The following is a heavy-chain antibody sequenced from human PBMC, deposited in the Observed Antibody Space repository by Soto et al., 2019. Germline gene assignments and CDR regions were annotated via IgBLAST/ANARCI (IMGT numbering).Heavy chain of an antibody. D-gene: IGHD3-10*01. CDR1: GFIFNRYW. CDR3: LLDGRS. CDR2: ITQDGSGT. Sequence: PGGSLRLSCAASGFIFNRYWMNRGRQAPGKGLERVANITQDGSGTYYVDSVKGRFTISRDNAKSSLYLQMNSLTAEETASNYYLLDGRSWGRGTLVTVSS. J-gene: IGHJ4*02. V-gene: IGHV3-7*03.